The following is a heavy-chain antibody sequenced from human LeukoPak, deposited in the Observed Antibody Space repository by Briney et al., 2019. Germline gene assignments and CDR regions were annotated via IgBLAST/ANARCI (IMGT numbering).Heavy chain of an antibody. J-gene: IGHJ5*02. Sequence: GGALRLSCAASGFNFGSYAMNWGRQAPGKGLEWVSSISSGSSFIYYADSVKGRFTISRDNAKNSLYLQMNSLRAQDTAIYYCARDQGGERWFDPWGKGTLVTVSS. D-gene: IGHD3-16*01. CDR1: GFNFGSYA. CDR3: ARDQGGERWFDP. V-gene: IGHV3-21*01. CDR2: ISSGSSFI.